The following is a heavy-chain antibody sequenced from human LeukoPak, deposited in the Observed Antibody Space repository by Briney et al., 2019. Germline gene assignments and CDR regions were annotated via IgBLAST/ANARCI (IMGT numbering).Heavy chain of an antibody. CDR3: ANSDRFCSGGSCHVPDAFDI. CDR2: IYDSGRT. V-gene: IGHV4-30-2*01. Sequence: PSETLSLTCTVSGGSISSGDYYWSWIRQPPGKGLEWIGYIYDSGRTDFNPSHKSRVTISVDRSKNQFSLKLSSVTAADTAVYYCANSDRFCSGGSCHVPDAFDIWGQGTMVTVSS. J-gene: IGHJ3*02. CDR1: GGSISSGDYY. D-gene: IGHD2-15*01.